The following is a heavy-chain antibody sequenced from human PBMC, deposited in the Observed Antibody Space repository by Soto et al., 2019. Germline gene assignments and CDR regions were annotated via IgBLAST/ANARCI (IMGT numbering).Heavy chain of an antibody. CDR2: VYWDDDK. Sequence: QITLKESGPTLVKPTQTLTLTCSFSGFSLPTSAVGVAWIRQPPGEALEWLALVYWDDDKRYSPSLKSRLTITKDTSKHQVVLTMTNMDPVDTATYYWAHKGGRGAGMDVWGQGTTVTVSS. J-gene: IGHJ6*02. V-gene: IGHV2-5*02. CDR1: GFSLPTSAVG. D-gene: IGHD2-15*01. CDR3: AHKGGRGAGMDV.